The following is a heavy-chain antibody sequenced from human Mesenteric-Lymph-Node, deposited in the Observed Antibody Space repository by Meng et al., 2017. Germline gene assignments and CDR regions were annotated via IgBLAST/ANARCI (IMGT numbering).Heavy chain of an antibody. CDR3: ARDCGGDCWNWFDP. J-gene: IGHJ5*02. V-gene: IGHV3-21*01. CDR1: GFTLSSYW. D-gene: IGHD2-21*02. CDR2: ISSSSSYI. Sequence: GESLKISCAASGFTLSSYWMNWVRQAPGKGLEWVSSISSSSSYIYYADSVKGRFTISRDNAKNSLYLQMNSLRAEDTAVYYCARDCGGDCWNWFDPWGQGTLVTVSS.